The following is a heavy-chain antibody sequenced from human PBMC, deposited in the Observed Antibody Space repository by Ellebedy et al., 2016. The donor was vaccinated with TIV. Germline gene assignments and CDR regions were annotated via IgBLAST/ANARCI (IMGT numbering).Heavy chain of an antibody. CDR1: GFTFSSYG. CDR3: ARDYGGRAFDY. D-gene: IGHD4-23*01. CDR2: IWYDGSNK. J-gene: IGHJ4*02. V-gene: IGHV3-33*08. Sequence: GGSLRLSCAASGFTFSSYGMHWVRQAPGKGLEWVAVIWYDGSNKYYADSVKGRFTISRDNSKNTLYLQMNSLRAEDTAVYYCARDYGGRAFDYWGQGTLVTVSS.